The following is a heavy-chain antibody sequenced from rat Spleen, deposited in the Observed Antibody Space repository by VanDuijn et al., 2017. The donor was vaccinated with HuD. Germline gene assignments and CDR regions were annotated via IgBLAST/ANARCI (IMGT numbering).Heavy chain of an antibody. CDR3: STPKFITIAATFDY. D-gene: IGHD1-2*01. J-gene: IGHJ2*01. CDR1: GLTFNTYW. CDR2: ITSSGGTP. Sequence: EVQLVESGGGLVQPGRSLKLSCVASGLTFNTYWMSWIRQAPGKGLAWVASITSSGGTPYYSDSVRGRFTISRDNVKSSLYLQMDSLRSEDTATYYCSTPKFITIAATFDYWGQGVMVTVSS. V-gene: IGHV5-31*01.